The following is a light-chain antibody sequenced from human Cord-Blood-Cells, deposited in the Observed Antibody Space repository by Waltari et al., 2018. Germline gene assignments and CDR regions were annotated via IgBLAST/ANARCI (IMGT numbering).Light chain of an antibody. J-gene: IGLJ3*02. CDR1: SSDVGSYNL. CDR2: EVS. V-gene: IGLV2-23*02. CDR3: CSYAGSSTWV. Sequence: QSALTQPASVSGSPGQSITISCTGTSSDVGSYNLVSRYQHHPGKAPKLMIYEVSKRPSGVSNRFSGSKSGNTASLTISGLQAEDEADYYCCSYAGSSTWVFGGGTKLTVL.